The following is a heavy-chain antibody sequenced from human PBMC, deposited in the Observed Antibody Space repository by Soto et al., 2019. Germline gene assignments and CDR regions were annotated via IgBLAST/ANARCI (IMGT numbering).Heavy chain of an antibody. D-gene: IGHD4-17*01. CDR2: IDPSYSYT. J-gene: IGHJ6*02. V-gene: IGHV5-10-1*01. CDR1: GDRVTSCW. CDR3: ARHKGNYGDYVFYYYYGMDV. Sequence: GESQALSCQCSGDRVTSCWISWVRQRPWGGLKLIGSIDPSYSYTNYSPSFQGHVTISADKSISTAYLQWSSLKASDTAMYYCARHKGNYGDYVFYYYYGMDVWGQGTTVTVSS.